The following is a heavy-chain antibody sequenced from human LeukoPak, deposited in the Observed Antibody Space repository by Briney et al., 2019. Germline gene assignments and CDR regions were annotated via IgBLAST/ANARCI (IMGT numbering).Heavy chain of an antibody. CDR1: GFTFSSYA. D-gene: IGHD6-19*01. J-gene: IGHJ3*02. V-gene: IGHV3-23*01. CDR2: ISGSGGST. CDR3: AKGMHSGWYEDAFDI. Sequence: GGSLRLSCAASGFTFSSYAMSWVRQAPGKGLEWVSAISGSGGSTYYADPVKGRFTISRDNSKNTLYLQMNSLRAEDTAVYYCAKGMHSGWYEDAFDIWGQGTMVTVSS.